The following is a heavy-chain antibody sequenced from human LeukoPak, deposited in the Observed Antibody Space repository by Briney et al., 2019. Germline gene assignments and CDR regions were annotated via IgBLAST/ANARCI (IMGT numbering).Heavy chain of an antibody. CDR1: GFIFRNYV. V-gene: IGHV3-23*01. CDR3: TRDRGITNDFKPYYFDL. D-gene: IGHD2-8*01. Sequence: TGGSLRLSCAASGFIFRNYVMRWVRQAPGKRLAWVSTITTTGGSTDYADSVKGRFTISRDNAKNSLYLQMNSLRAEDTAIYYCTRDRGITNDFKPYYFDLWGQETLVSVSS. CDR2: ITTTGGST. J-gene: IGHJ4*02.